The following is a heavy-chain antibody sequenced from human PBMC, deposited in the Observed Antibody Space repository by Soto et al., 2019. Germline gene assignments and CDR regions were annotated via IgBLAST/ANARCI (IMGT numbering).Heavy chain of an antibody. Sequence: GASVKVSCKASGYSFTNYGISWVRQAPGQGLEWMGWISGHNGNTNYAQKLQGRVTMTTDTSTSTAYMELRSLRSDDTAVYYCARDYYGSGSARSPFFYWGQGTLVTVSS. D-gene: IGHD3-10*01. CDR2: ISGHNGNT. CDR1: GYSFTNYG. CDR3: ARDYYGSGSARSPFFY. V-gene: IGHV1-18*01. J-gene: IGHJ4*02.